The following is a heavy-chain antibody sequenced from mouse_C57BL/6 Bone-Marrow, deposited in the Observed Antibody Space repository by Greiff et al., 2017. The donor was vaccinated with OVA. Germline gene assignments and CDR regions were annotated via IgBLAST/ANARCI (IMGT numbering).Heavy chain of an antibody. V-gene: IGHV5-17*01. CDR3: ARVITTVVALDY. CDR1: GFTFSDYG. CDR2: ISSGSSTF. J-gene: IGHJ2*01. D-gene: IGHD1-1*01. Sequence: DVKLVESGGGLVKPGGSLKLSCAASGFTFSDYGMHWVRQAPEKGLEWVAYISSGSSTFYYADTVKGRFTISRDNAKNTLFLQMTSLRSEDTAMYYCARVITTVVALDYWGQGTTLTVSS.